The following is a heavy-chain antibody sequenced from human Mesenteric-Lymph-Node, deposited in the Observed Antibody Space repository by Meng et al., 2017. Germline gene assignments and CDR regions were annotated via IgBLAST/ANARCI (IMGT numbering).Heavy chain of an antibody. D-gene: IGHD1-26*01. CDR3: ARGDPGGVRPDLSSLDP. CDR1: GFTFSSYA. J-gene: IGHJ5*02. CDR2: ISYDGSEQ. V-gene: IGHV3-30*01. Sequence: GGSLRLSCAASGFTFSSYAMSWVRQAPGKGLEWLTIISYDGSEQYYADSVKGRFTISRDNSKNTLYLQMNSLRAEDTAVYYCARGDPGGVRPDLSSLDPWGQGTLVTVSS.